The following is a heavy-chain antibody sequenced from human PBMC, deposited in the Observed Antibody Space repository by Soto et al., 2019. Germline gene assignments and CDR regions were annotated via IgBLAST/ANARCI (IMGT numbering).Heavy chain of an antibody. J-gene: IGHJ5*02. CDR3: ARGLWTTVVGYWFAP. CDR1: GYTFTSYG. D-gene: IGHD4-17*01. CDR2: ISAYNGNT. Sequence: ASVKVSCKASGYTFTSYGISWVRQAPGQGLEWMGWISAYNGNTNYAQKLQGRVTMTTDTSTSTAYMELRSLRSDDTAVYYCARGLWTTVVGYWFAPWGQGTLVTVSS. V-gene: IGHV1-18*01.